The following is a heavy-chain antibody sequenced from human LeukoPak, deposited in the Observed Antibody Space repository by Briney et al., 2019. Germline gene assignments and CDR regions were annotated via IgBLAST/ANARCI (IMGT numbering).Heavy chain of an antibody. CDR3: ARRGYCSSTSCYTFDY. V-gene: IGHV4-59*01. CDR1: GGSISSYY. Sequence: SETLSLTCTVSGGSISSYYWSWIRQPPGKGLEWIGYIYYSGSTNYIPSLKSRVTISVDTSKNQFSLKLSSVTAADTAVYYCARRGYCSSTSCYTFDYWGQGTLVTVSS. J-gene: IGHJ4*02. CDR2: IYYSGST. D-gene: IGHD2-2*02.